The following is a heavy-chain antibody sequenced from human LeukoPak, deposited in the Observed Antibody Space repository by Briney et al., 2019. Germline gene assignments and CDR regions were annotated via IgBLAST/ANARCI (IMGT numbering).Heavy chain of an antibody. CDR3: TSGYGKNDY. J-gene: IGHJ4*02. CDR2: ISGSGGST. D-gene: IGHD5-12*01. CDR1: GFTFSSYA. V-gene: IGHV3-23*01. Sequence: QPGGSLRLSCAASGFTFSSYAVSWVRQAPGKGLEWVSAISGSGGSTYYADSVKGRFTISRDNSKNTLYLQMNSLRAEDTAVYYCTSGYGKNDYWGQGTLVTVSS.